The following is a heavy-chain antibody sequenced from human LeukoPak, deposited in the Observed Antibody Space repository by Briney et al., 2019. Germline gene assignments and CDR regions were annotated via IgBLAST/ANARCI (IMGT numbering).Heavy chain of an antibody. J-gene: IGHJ4*02. CDR3: ATNLRYGDNFPFDY. CDR1: GFTFTSSA. CDR2: IVVGSGNT. V-gene: IGHV1-58*01. D-gene: IGHD4-23*01. Sequence: GASVKVSCKASGFTFTSSAVQWVRQARGQRLEWIGWIVVGSGNTNYAQKFQGRVTMTEDTSTDTAYMELSSLRSEDTAVYYCATNLRYGDNFPFDYWGQGTLVTVSS.